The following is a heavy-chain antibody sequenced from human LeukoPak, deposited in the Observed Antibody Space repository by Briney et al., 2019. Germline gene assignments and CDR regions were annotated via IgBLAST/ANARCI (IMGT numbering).Heavy chain of an antibody. CDR1: GYTFTGYY. CDR2: INPNSGGT. V-gene: IGHV1-2*06. D-gene: IGHD5-18*01. CDR3: ARVDTAMVGTNWFDP. J-gene: IGHJ5*02. Sequence: ASVKVSCKASGYTFTGYYMHWVRQAPGQGLEWMGRINPNSGGTNYAQEFQGRVTMTRDTSISTAYMELSRLRSDDTAVYYCARVDTAMVGTNWFDPWGQGTLVTVSS.